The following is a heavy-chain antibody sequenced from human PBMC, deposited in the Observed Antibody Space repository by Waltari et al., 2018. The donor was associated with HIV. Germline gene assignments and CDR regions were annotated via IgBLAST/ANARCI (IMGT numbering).Heavy chain of an antibody. CDR2: FYGGSGSYGGRA. CDR1: GGSIGDSSSY. V-gene: IGHV4-39*01. J-gene: IGHJ4*02. Sequence: QLQLHESGPGVVKPSETLSLTCTVSGGSIGDSSSYWAWIRQTPGKGLEWGGSFFYGGSGSYGGRASYRPSLKSRLSVSVDTSRNQLSLKLGSVNATDTAVYFCARPPQTGDLGDYWGRGTLVTVS. CDR3: ARPPQTGDLGDY. D-gene: IGHD7-27*01.